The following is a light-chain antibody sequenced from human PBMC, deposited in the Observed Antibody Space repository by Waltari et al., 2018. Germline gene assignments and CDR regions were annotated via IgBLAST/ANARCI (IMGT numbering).Light chain of an antibody. Sequence: QSALTQPASVSGSHGQAITISCTGSHSDLGGYKYPSCYQPHPGKALRLIISEVSNRPSGVSSRFSGFKSGNTASLTISGLQADDEADYYCASYTSSSTVIFGGGTKLTVL. CDR2: EVS. V-gene: IGLV2-14*01. J-gene: IGLJ2*01. CDR3: ASYTSSSTVI. CDR1: HSDLGGYKY.